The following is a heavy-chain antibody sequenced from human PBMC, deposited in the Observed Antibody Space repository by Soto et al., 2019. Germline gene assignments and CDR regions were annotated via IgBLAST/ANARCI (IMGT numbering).Heavy chain of an antibody. CDR2: ISGSGGST. V-gene: IGHV3-23*01. D-gene: IGHD6-13*01. J-gene: IGHJ4*02. CDR1: GFTFSSYA. Sequence: EVQLLESGGSLVQPGGSLRLSCAASGFTFSSYAMSWVRQSPGKGLEWVSAISGSGGSTYYTDSVKGRFTISRDNSKNTLYLQMSSLRAEDTAVYYCAKDRRYGYSSSWYSNYFDYWGQGTLVTVSS. CDR3: AKDRRYGYSSSWYSNYFDY.